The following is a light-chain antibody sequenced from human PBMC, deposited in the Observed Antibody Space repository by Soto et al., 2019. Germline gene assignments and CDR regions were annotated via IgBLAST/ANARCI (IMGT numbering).Light chain of an antibody. CDR3: SSYTSSSTLGV. CDR2: DVS. CDR1: SSDVGGYNY. V-gene: IGLV2-14*03. Sequence: QSALTQPASVSGSPGQSITISCTGTSSDVGGYNYVSWYQQHPGKAPKLMIYDVSNRPSGVSNRFSGSNSGNTASLTISGLQAEDEADYYCSSYTSSSTLGVFGGGTKLTV. J-gene: IGLJ2*01.